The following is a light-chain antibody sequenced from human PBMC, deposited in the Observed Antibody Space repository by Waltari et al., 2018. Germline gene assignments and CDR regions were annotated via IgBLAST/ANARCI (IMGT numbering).Light chain of an antibody. CDR2: DAS. Sequence: RASRGIDSYLNWYQQRPGMAPKLLIYDASTLQREVPTRFSGGGIGTDFTLTINNLQPEDFATYFCQQSYSPPFTFGQGTRLEI. CDR1: RGIDSY. V-gene: IGKV1-39*01. CDR3: QQSYSPPFT. J-gene: IGKJ5*01.